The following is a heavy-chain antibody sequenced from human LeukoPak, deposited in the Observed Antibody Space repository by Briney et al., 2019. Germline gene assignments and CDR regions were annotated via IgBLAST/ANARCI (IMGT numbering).Heavy chain of an antibody. CDR1: GFTFSSYS. D-gene: IGHD3-22*01. J-gene: IGHJ6*03. Sequence: GGSLRLSCAASGFTFSSYSINWVRQAPGKELEWVSSISSSSSYIYYADSVKGRFTISRDNAKNSLYLQMNSLRAEDTAVYYCARWPQKYYYDSSGYPPPYYYYMDVWGKGTTVTVSS. CDR2: ISSSSSYI. V-gene: IGHV3-21*01. CDR3: ARWPQKYYYDSSGYPPPYYYYMDV.